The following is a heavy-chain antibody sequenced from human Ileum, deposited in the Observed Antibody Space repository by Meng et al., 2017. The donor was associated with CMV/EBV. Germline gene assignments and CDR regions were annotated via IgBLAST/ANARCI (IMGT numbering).Heavy chain of an antibody. J-gene: IGHJ4*02. V-gene: IGHV3-49*02. Sequence: GESLKISCAASGFIFGSYGIGWVRQAPGKGLEWVGFIRSKVYGGAADYAASVKDTFTISRDDSRNIAYLQMNSLKTEDTALYYCARDHYDSGAYYTDLWGQGTLVTVSS. CDR2: IRSKVYGGAA. CDR1: GFIFGSYG. D-gene: IGHD3-22*01. CDR3: ARDHYDSGAYYTDL.